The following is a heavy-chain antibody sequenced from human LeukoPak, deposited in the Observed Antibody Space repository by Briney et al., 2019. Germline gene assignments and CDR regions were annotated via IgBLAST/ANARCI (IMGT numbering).Heavy chain of an antibody. V-gene: IGHV4-39*01. CDR2: IYYSGGT. J-gene: IGHJ4*02. CDR1: GVSISSSSYY. Sequence: SETLSLTCTVSGVSISSSSYYWGWIRPPPGKGLEWIGSIYYSGGTYYNPSLKSRVTISVDTSKNQFSLKLSSVTVTDTAVYYCARAVAAGGRGPYFDHWGQGTLATVSS. D-gene: IGHD6-13*01. CDR3: ARAVAAGGRGPYFDH.